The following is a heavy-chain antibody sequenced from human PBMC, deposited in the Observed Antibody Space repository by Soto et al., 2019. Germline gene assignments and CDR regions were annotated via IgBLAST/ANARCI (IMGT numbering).Heavy chain of an antibody. V-gene: IGHV3-23*01. D-gene: IGHD3-3*01. Sequence: GGSLRLSCAASGCTFSSYAMSWVRQAPGKGLEWVSAISGSGGSTYYADSVKGRFTISRDNSKNTLYLQMNSLRAEDTAVYYCAKVLDDSTRAMTYDDWGKGTPVTVGS. CDR3: AKVLDDSTRAMTYDD. CDR1: GCTFSSYA. J-gene: IGHJ4*02. CDR2: ISGSGGST.